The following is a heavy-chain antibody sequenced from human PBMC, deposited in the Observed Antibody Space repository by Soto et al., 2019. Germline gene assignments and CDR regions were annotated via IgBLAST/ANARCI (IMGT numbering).Heavy chain of an antibody. Sequence: SETLSLTCTVSGGSISSSYWSWIRQPPGKGLEWIGYIYYSGSTNYNPSLKSRVTISVDTSKNQFSLKLSSVTAADTAVYYCARGGGYSYGFDYWGQGTLVTVSS. V-gene: IGHV4-59*01. CDR1: GGSISSSY. J-gene: IGHJ4*02. CDR2: IYYSGST. CDR3: ARGGGYSYGFDY. D-gene: IGHD5-18*01.